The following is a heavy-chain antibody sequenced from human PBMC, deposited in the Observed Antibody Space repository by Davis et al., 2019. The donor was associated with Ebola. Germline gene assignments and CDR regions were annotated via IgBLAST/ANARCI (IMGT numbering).Heavy chain of an antibody. V-gene: IGHV3-23*01. CDR1: GFTFSSYA. CDR2: ISGSGGST. Sequence: GESLKISCAASGFTFSSYAMSWVRQAPGKGLEWVSAISGSGGSTYYADSVKGRFTISRDNSKNTLYLQMNSLRAEDTAVYYCAKPPKYYDFWSGYVWDGMDVWGQGTTVTVSS. J-gene: IGHJ6*02. CDR3: AKPPKYYDFWSGYVWDGMDV. D-gene: IGHD3-3*01.